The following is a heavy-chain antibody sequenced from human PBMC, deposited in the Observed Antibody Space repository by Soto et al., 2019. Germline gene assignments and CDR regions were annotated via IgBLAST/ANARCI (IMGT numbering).Heavy chain of an antibody. D-gene: IGHD4-17*01. J-gene: IGHJ4*02. Sequence: QVPLVQSGAEVKKPGSAVKVSCKVSGGTFTRNGISWVRQAPGQGLEWMGGIIPMFTTPNYAQKFQDRVTITADESTSTVYMRLSGLSSDDTAFYYCARGSIFGDYGDFDSWGQGTLVTVSS. CDR1: GGTFTRNG. CDR2: IIPMFTTP. CDR3: ARGSIFGDYGDFDS. V-gene: IGHV1-69*01.